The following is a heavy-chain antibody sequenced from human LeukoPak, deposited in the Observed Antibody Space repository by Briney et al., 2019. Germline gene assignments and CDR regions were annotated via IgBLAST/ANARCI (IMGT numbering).Heavy chain of an antibody. V-gene: IGHV4-59*01. J-gene: IGHJ4*02. CDR2: ISYSGST. D-gene: IGHD1-26*01. CDR3: ARSDRYSGTYFED. Sequence: PSETLSLTCTVSDXSMSHYYWSWIRQPPGKGLQWIGYISYSGSTNYNPSLKSRDTISIHTSKNQFSLKLSSVTAADTAVYYCARSDRYSGTYFEDWGQGTLVTVSS. CDR1: DXSMSHYY.